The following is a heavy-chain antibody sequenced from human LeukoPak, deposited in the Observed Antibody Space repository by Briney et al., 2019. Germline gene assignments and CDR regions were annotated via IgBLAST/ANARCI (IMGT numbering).Heavy chain of an antibody. Sequence: PGGSLRLSCAASGFTFYTYSMNWVRQAPGKGLEWVSSISSSGTYTYYADSVKGRFTISRDNAKNSLYLQMNSLRAEDTAVYYCARAHYYGSGSYYNSNGMDVWGKGTTVTISS. CDR1: GFTFYTYS. CDR3: ARAHYYGSGSYYNSNGMDV. V-gene: IGHV3-21*01. CDR2: ISSSGTYT. D-gene: IGHD3-10*01. J-gene: IGHJ6*04.